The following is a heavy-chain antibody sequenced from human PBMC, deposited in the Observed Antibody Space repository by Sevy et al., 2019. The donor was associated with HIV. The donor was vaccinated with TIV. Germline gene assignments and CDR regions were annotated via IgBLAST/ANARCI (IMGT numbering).Heavy chain of an antibody. D-gene: IGHD3-3*01. Sequence: GGSLRLSCVASGFTFSSYEMNWVRQAPGKGLEWVSKISTSGKSTFYADSVEGRVTISRDNSKNTLYLQMNSLRAEDTAVYYCARDRLGITISAEWGGGMDVWGQGTTVTVSS. V-gene: IGHV3-48*03. CDR2: ISTSGKST. CDR1: GFTFSSYE. CDR3: ARDRLGITISAEWGGGMDV. J-gene: IGHJ6*02.